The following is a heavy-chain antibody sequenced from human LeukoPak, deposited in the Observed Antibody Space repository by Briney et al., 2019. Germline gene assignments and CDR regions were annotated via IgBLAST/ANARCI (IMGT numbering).Heavy chain of an antibody. CDR2: MFPDDSDI. CDR3: ARPRDGYFPYYFDY. J-gene: IGHJ4*02. V-gene: IGHV5-51*01. CDR1: GYRFTSYW. Sequence: GESLKISCKGSGYRFTSYWIGWVRQMPGKGLEWMGIMFPDDSDIRYSPSFQGQVTISADKSISTAYLQWSSLQASDTAMYYCARPRDGYFPYYFDYWGQGTLVTVSS. D-gene: IGHD3-22*01.